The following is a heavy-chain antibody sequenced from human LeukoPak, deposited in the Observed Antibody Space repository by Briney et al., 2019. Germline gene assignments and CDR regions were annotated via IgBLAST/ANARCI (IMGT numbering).Heavy chain of an antibody. CDR2: MNPITGNT. CDR3: VRDGEGVAISVNYWFDP. V-gene: IGHV1-8*01. Sequence: ASVKVSCRASGFIFTNYDIDWVRQAAGQGLEWMGWMNPITGNTGYARQFQGRVTMTRDTSTSTAYMELTSLRSEDTAVYYCVRDGEGVAISVNYWFDPWGQGTLVTVSS. CDR1: GFIFTNYD. J-gene: IGHJ5*02. D-gene: IGHD3-10*01.